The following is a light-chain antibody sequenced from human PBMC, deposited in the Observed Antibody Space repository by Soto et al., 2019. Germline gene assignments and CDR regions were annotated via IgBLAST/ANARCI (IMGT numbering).Light chain of an antibody. CDR1: QSVSSY. CDR3: QQRSNWPRT. Sequence: EIVLTRSPATLSLSPGERATLSCRASQSVSSYLAWYQQKPGQAPRLLIYDASNRATGIPARFSGSGSGTDFTLTISSLENEDFAVYYCQQRSNWPRTFGQGTKVDIK. V-gene: IGKV3-11*01. CDR2: DAS. J-gene: IGKJ1*01.